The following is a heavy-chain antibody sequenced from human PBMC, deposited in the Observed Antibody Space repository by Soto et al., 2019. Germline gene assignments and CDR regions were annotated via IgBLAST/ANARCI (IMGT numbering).Heavy chain of an antibody. V-gene: IGHV1-58*01. CDR2: IVVGSGNT. CDR1: GFTFTSSA. D-gene: IGHD6-13*01. J-gene: IGHJ6*02. Sequence: SVKVSCKASGFTFTSSAVQWVRQARGQRPEWIGWIVVGSGNTNYAQKFQERVTITRDMSTSTAYMELSSLRSEDTAVYYCAAGDGQQEYYYYYYGMDVWGQGTTVTVSS. CDR3: AAGDGQQEYYYYYYGMDV.